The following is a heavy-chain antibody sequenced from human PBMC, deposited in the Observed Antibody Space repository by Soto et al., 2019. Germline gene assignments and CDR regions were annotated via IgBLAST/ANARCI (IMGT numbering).Heavy chain of an antibody. J-gene: IGHJ4*02. V-gene: IGHV2-5*01. Sequence: SGPTLVNPTQTLTLTCTFSGFSLSTSGVGVGWIRQPPGKALEWLALISWNDDKRYSPSLKSRLTITKDTSKNQVVLTMTNMDPVATATYYCAHRSRTGPFDYWGQGTLVTVSS. CDR1: GFSLSTSGVG. D-gene: IGHD7-27*01. CDR3: AHRSRTGPFDY. CDR2: ISWNDDK.